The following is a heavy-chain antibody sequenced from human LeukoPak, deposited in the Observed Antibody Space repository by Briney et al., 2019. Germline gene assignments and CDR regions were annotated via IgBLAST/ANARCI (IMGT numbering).Heavy chain of an antibody. CDR3: ARQTGSGLFILP. V-gene: IGHV4-39*01. Sequence: SETLSLTCTVSGVSIGSSNSYWGWIRQPPGKGLEWIGSIYYSGKTYYNSSLKSRVTISIDTSANLFSLKLNSVTAADTAFYFCARQTGSGLFILPGGQGTLVTVSS. CDR1: GVSIGSSNSY. D-gene: IGHD3-10*01. J-gene: IGHJ4*02. CDR2: IYYSGKT.